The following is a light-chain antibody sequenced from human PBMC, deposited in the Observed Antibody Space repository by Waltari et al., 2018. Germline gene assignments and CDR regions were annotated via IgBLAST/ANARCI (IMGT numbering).Light chain of an antibody. Sequence: EIVLTQSPGTLSLSPGERATLACRASQSVGRDFAWYQQKPGQAPSLLIYDAARRATGIPDRFGGRGSGTDFSLTSSTLEPEDFAVYYCQHYVRLPATFGQGTKVEI. CDR1: QSVGRD. CDR3: QHYVRLPAT. V-gene: IGKV3-20*01. CDR2: DAA. J-gene: IGKJ1*01.